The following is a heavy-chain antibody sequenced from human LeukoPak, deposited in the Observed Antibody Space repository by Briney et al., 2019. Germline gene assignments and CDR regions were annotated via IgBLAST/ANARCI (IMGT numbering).Heavy chain of an antibody. CDR3: AREIVGARLYDY. J-gene: IGHJ4*02. CDR1: GFTFSNYA. Sequence: GGSLRLSCAASGFTFSNYAMHWVRQAPGKGLEYVSAISSNGGNTYYANSVKGRFTISRDNSKNTLYLQMGSLRAEDMAVYYCAREIVGARLYDYWGQGTLVTVSS. CDR2: ISSNGGNT. D-gene: IGHD1-26*01. V-gene: IGHV3-64*01.